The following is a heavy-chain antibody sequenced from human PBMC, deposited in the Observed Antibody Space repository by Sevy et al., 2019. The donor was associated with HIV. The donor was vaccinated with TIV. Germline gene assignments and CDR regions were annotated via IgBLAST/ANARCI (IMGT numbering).Heavy chain of an antibody. CDR1: GFTFSSYA. CDR3: ARGLRYSSSWYYFDY. V-gene: IGHV3-64*01. Sequence: GGSLRLSCAASGFTFSSYAMHWVRQAPGKGLEYVSAISSNGGSTYYANSVKGRFTISRDNSKNTLYLQMGSLRAEDMAVYYCARGLRYSSSWYYFDYWGQGTLVTVSS. CDR2: ISSNGGST. D-gene: IGHD6-13*01. J-gene: IGHJ4*02.